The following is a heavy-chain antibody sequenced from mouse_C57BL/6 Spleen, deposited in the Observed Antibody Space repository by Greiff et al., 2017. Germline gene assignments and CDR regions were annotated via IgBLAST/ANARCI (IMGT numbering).Heavy chain of an antibody. V-gene: IGHV1-26*01. CDR1: GYTFTDYY. Sequence: VQLQQSGPELVKPGASVKISCKASGYTFTDYYMNWVKQSHGKSLEWIGDINPNNGGTSYNQKFKGKATLTVDKSSSTAYMELRSLTSEDSAVYYCARREVFTHFDYWGQGTTLTVSS. J-gene: IGHJ2*01. CDR3: ARREVFTHFDY. CDR2: INPNNGGT.